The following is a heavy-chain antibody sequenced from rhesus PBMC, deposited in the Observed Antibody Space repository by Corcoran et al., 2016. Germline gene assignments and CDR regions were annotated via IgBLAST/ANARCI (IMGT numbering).Heavy chain of an antibody. D-gene: IGHD6-31*01. Sequence: QLQLQESGPGLVKPSETLSLTCAVSGYSISSGYGWSWLRQPTGKGMEWIGYISYKVSTSYNPSLKSRVTMSRDPSKNQVPLKLSSVTAADTAGYYCASLYSSCWYTNPDYWGQGVLVTVSS. CDR2: ISYKVST. CDR3: ASLYSSCWYTNPDY. V-gene: IGHV4-122*02. J-gene: IGHJ4*01. CDR1: GYSISSGYG.